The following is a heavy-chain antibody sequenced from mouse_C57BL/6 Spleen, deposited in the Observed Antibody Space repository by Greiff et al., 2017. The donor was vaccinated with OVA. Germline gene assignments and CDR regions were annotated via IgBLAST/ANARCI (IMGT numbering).Heavy chain of an antibody. CDR2: IYPGSGNT. D-gene: IGHD1-1*01. CDR1: GYTFTDYY. V-gene: IGHV1-76*01. Sequence: VQLQQSGAELVRPGASVKLSCKASGYTFTDYYINWVKQRPGQGLEWIARIYPGSGNTYYNEKFKGKATLTAEKSSSTAYMQLSSLTSEDSAVYFWARGHYGSSYNYAMDYWGQGTSVTVSS. CDR3: ARGHYGSSYNYAMDY. J-gene: IGHJ4*01.